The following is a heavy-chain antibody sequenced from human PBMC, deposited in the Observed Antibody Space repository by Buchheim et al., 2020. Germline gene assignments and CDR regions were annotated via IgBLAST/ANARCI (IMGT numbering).Heavy chain of an antibody. CDR1: GGTFSSYA. V-gene: IGHV1-69*06. J-gene: IGHJ6*02. D-gene: IGHD3-9*01. CDR3: ARLDGAPYDILTGYPRGYYYYGMDV. Sequence: QVQLVQSGAEVKKPGSSVKVSCKASGGTFSSYAISWVRQAPGQGLEWMGGIIPIFGTANYAQKFQGRVTITADKSTSTAYMELSSLRSEDTAVYYCARLDGAPYDILTGYPRGYYYYGMDVWGQGTT. CDR2: IIPIFGTA.